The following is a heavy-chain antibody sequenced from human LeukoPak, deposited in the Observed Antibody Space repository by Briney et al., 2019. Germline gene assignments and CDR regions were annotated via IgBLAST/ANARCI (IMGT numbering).Heavy chain of an antibody. Sequence: ASVKVSCKASGYTFTSYDINWVRQATGQGLEWMGWMNPNSGNTGYAQKFQGRVTITRNTSISTAYMELSSLRSEDTAVYYCAVLSAGYSSGWYDGVYYYYYMDVWGKGTTVTVSS. CDR3: AVLSAGYSSGWYDGVYYYYYMDV. CDR2: MNPNSGNT. V-gene: IGHV1-8*03. J-gene: IGHJ6*03. CDR1: GYTFTSYD. D-gene: IGHD6-19*01.